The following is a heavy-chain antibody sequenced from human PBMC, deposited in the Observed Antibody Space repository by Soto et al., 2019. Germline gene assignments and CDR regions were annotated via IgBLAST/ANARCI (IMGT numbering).Heavy chain of an antibody. V-gene: IGHV1-18*04. CDR2: ISAYNGNT. J-gene: IGHJ6*02. Sequence: QVQLVQSGAEVKKPGASVKVSCKASGYTFTSYGIIWVRQAPGQGLEWMGWISAYNGNTNYAQKLQGRVTMTTDTSTSTAYMELMSLRSDDTAVYYWAREVLRFLEWFNPRWGMDVCGQGTTVTVSS. D-gene: IGHD3-3*01. CDR1: GYTFTSYG. CDR3: AREVLRFLEWFNPRWGMDV.